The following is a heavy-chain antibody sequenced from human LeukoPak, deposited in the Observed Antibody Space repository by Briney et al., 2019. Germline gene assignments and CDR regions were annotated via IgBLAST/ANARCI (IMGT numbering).Heavy chain of an antibody. Sequence: PGGSLRLSREVSELIFTREYMTWVRQSPGKGLEWLSTSHPSDTTYYAESVKGRLSVSRDHSKKTLYLQMKSLTAEDTAMYYCLPLRGGVGDTGFLDYWGQGIPVTVSS. V-gene: IGHV3-53*01. J-gene: IGHJ4*02. CDR2: SHPSDTT. CDR1: ELIFTREY. D-gene: IGHD1-26*01. CDR3: LPLRGGVGDTGFLDY.